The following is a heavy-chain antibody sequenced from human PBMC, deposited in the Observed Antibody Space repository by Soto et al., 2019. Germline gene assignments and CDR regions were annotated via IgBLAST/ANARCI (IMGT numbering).Heavy chain of an antibody. D-gene: IGHD6-13*01. CDR2: ISAYNGNT. CDR1: GYTFTSYG. Sequence: ASVKVSCKASGYTFTSYGISWVRQAPGQGLEWMGWISAYNGNTNYAQKLQGRVTMTTDTSTSTAYMELRSLRSDDTAVYYCASRSSSWYSVDYWGQGTLVTVSS. V-gene: IGHV1-18*01. J-gene: IGHJ4*02. CDR3: ASRSSSWYSVDY.